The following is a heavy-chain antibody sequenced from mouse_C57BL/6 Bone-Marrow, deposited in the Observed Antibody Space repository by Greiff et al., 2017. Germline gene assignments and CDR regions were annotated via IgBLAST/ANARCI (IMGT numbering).Heavy chain of an antibody. CDR2: ISDGGSYT. V-gene: IGHV5-4*01. J-gene: IGHJ3*01. Sequence: EVKLVESGGGLVKPGGSLKLSCAASGFTFSSYAMSWVRQTPEKRLEWVATISDGGSYTYYPDNVKGRFTLSRDTAKNNLYLQMSHLKSEDTAMYYCARDEGLRPWFAYWGQGTLVTVSA. CDR1: GFTFSSYA. CDR3: ARDEGLRPWFAY. D-gene: IGHD2-4*01.